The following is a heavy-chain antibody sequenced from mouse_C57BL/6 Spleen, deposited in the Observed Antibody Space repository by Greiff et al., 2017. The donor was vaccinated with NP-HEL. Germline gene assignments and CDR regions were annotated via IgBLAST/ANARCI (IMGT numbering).Heavy chain of an antibody. Sequence: QVQLQQSGPELVKPGASVKISCKASGYSFTSYYIHWVKQRPGQGLEWIGWIYPGSGNTKYNEKFKGKATLTADTSSSTAYMQLSSRTSEDSAVYYGARRETYEGYYEWYFDVWGTGTTVTVSS. CDR3: ARRETYEGYYEWYFDV. D-gene: IGHD2-3*01. J-gene: IGHJ1*03. V-gene: IGHV1-66*01. CDR2: IYPGSGNT. CDR1: GYSFTSYY.